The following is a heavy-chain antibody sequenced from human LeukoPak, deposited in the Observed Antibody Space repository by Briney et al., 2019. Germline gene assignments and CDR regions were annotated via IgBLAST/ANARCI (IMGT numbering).Heavy chain of an antibody. CDR2: IYYGGTT. CDR1: GGSISYYY. V-gene: IGHV4-59*01. J-gene: IGHJ6*02. Sequence: SETLSLTCTVSGGSISYYYWSWIRQSPGKGLEWIGYIYYGGTTNYNPSLKSRVTISVDTSKNQFSLQLRSVTAADTAVYYCAREDPQTTVPEGMDVWGQGTTVTVSS. D-gene: IGHD4-17*01. CDR3: AREDPQTTVPEGMDV.